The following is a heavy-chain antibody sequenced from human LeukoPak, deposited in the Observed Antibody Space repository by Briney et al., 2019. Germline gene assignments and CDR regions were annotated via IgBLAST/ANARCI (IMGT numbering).Heavy chain of an antibody. Sequence: GESLKISCKVSGYSFPSYWITWVRQVPGKGLEWMGRIAPSDSYTNYNPSFEGHVTMSVEKSITTVYLQWSSLKASDTAMYYCVRQPPGVYXTTQNWFDPWGQGTLVTVSS. V-gene: IGHV5-10-1*01. D-gene: IGHD1-26*01. CDR2: IAPSDSYT. CDR3: VRQPPGVYXTTQNWFDP. J-gene: IGHJ5*02. CDR1: GYSFPSYW.